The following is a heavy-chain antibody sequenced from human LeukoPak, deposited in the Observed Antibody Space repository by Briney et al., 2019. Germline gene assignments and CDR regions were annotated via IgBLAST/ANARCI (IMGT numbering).Heavy chain of an antibody. D-gene: IGHD3-10*01. CDR3: ARVPWFGDRGWYFDY. CDR1: GGTFSSYA. Sequence: ASVKVSCKASGGTFSSYAISWVRQAPGQGLEWMGRIIPILGIANYAQKFQGRVTITADESTSTAYMELSSLRSEDTAVYYCARVPWFGDRGWYFDYWGQGTLVTVSS. J-gene: IGHJ4*02. CDR2: IIPILGIA. V-gene: IGHV1-69*04.